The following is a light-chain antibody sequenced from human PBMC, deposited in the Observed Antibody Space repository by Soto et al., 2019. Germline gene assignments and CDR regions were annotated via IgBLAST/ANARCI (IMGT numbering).Light chain of an antibody. J-gene: IGLJ2*01. CDR2: GVN. Sequence: QSALTQPASVSGSPGQSITISCTGTSSDVCGYNYVSWYQQHPGKAPKLLIYGVNNRPSGVSNRFSGSKSGNTASLTISGLQAEDEADYYCSSYTRSSTVIFGGGTKLTVL. V-gene: IGLV2-14*01. CDR3: SSYTRSSTVI. CDR1: SSDVCGYNY.